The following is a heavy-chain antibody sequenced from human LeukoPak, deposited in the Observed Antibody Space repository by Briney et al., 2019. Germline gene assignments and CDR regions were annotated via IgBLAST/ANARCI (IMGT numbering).Heavy chain of an antibody. CDR1: GFTVSSNY. CDR3: AKGIPSRPTAGYFDY. Sequence: PGGSLRLSCAASGFTVSSNYMSWVRQAPGKGLEWVSVIYSGGSTYYADSVKGRFTISRDNSKNTLYLQMNSLRAEDTAVYYCAKGIPSRPTAGYFDYWGQGTLVTVAS. V-gene: IGHV3-66*01. J-gene: IGHJ4*02. CDR2: IYSGGST. D-gene: IGHD6-13*01.